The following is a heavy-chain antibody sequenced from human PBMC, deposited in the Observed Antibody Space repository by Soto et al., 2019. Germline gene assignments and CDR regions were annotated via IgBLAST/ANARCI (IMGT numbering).Heavy chain of an antibody. CDR2: LYSSGNT. CDR3: ERGPYSSGWYVVDY. D-gene: IGHD6-19*01. CDR1: GASISAYA. V-gene: IGHV4-4*07. J-gene: IGHJ4*02. Sequence: PSETLSLTCTVSGASISAYAWSWIPQPAGKGLEWIGRLYSSGNTNYNPSFKSRLTMSADTSKNQFSLQLRSVTAAATAVYYLERGPYSSGWYVVDYWRQGTRVTASS.